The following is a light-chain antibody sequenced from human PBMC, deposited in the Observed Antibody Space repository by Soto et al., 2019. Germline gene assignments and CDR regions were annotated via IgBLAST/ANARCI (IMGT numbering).Light chain of an antibody. V-gene: IGLV2-14*01. CDR1: SSDVGGYNY. J-gene: IGLJ7*01. Sequence: QSALTQPASVPGSPGQSITISCTGTSSDVGGYNYVSWYQQHPGKAPKLMIYNVSNRPSGVSNRFSGSKSGNTASLTISGLQAEDEADYYCSSYTNSNTAVFGGGTQLTVL. CDR3: SSYTNSNTAV. CDR2: NVS.